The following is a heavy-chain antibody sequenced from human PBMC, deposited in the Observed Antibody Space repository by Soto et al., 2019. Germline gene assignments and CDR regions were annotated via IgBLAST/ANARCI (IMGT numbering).Heavy chain of an antibody. Sequence: GGSLSLSCAASGFTFSSYDMHWVRQATGKGLEWVSAIGIAGDTYYPGSVKGRFTISRENAKNSLYLQMNSLRAGDTAVYYCARAITGTLLNDYWGQGTLVTVSS. CDR3: ARAITGTLLNDY. D-gene: IGHD1-20*01. CDR2: IGIAGDT. J-gene: IGHJ4*02. CDR1: GFTFSSYD. V-gene: IGHV3-13*01.